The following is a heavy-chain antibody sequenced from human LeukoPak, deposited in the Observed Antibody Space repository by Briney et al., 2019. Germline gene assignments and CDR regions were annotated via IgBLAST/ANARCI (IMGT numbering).Heavy chain of an antibody. CDR1: GGSISSSSYY. D-gene: IGHD3-10*01. Sequence: SETLSLTCTVSGGSISSSSYYWGWIRQPPGKGLEWIGSIYYSGSTYYNPSLKSRVTISVDTSKNQFSLKLNSVTAADTVVYYCARGYGSGSYYGYWGQGTLVTVSS. V-gene: IGHV4-39*07. CDR3: ARGYGSGSYYGY. CDR2: IYYSGST. J-gene: IGHJ4*02.